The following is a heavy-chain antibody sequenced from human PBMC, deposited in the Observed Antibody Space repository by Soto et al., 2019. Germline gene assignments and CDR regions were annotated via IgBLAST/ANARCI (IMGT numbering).Heavy chain of an antibody. V-gene: IGHV3-48*01. CDR2: ISSSSSTI. J-gene: IGHJ4*02. D-gene: IGHD5-18*01. Sequence: GGSLRLSCAASGFTFSSYSMNWVRQAPGKGLEWVSYISSSSSTIYYADSVKGRFTISRDNAKNSLYLQMNSLRAEDTAVYYCARADSGIQLGHGFDYWGQGTLVTVSS. CDR3: ARADSGIQLGHGFDY. CDR1: GFTFSSYS.